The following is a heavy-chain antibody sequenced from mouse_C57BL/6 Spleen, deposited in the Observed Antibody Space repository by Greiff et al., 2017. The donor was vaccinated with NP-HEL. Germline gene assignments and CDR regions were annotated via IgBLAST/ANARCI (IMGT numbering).Heavy chain of an antibody. CDR1: GYAFSSYW. CDR3: AREGRQLRLPWFAY. J-gene: IGHJ3*01. CDR2: IYPGDGDT. D-gene: IGHD3-2*02. Sequence: QVQLQQSGAELVKPGASVKISCKASGYAFSSYWMNWVKQRPGKGLEWIGQIYPGDGDTNYNGKFKGKATLTADKSSSTAYMQLSSLTSEDSAVYFCAREGRQLRLPWFAYWGQGTLVTVSA. V-gene: IGHV1-80*01.